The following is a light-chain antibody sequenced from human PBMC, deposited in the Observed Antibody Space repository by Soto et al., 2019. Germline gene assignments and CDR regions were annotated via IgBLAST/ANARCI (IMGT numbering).Light chain of an antibody. CDR2: KDS. CDR3: QSADSSGTYRL. V-gene: IGLV3-25*03. CDR1: ALPKQY. Sequence: SYELTQPPSVSVSPGQTARITCSGDALPKQYVYWYQQKPGQAPVLGIYKDSERPSGIPERFSGSSSGTTVTLTISGVQTEDEADYHCQSADSSGTYRLFGGGTKLTVL. J-gene: IGLJ3*02.